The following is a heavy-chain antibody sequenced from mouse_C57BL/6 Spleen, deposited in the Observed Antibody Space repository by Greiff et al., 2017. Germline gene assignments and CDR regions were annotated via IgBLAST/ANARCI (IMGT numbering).Heavy chain of an antibody. J-gene: IGHJ1*03. CDR3: ARKNYGSSRWCLDV. CDR2: IWRSGIT. CDR1: GFSLTSYG. V-gene: IGHV2-5*01. Sequence: VKLMESGPGLVQPSQSLSITCTVPGFSLTSYGVHWVRQSPGKGLEWLGVIWRSGITDYNAAFMSRLSITKDNSKSQVCFKVSSLQADGTAIYYCARKNYGSSRWCLDVWGTGTAVTVSS. D-gene: IGHD1-1*01.